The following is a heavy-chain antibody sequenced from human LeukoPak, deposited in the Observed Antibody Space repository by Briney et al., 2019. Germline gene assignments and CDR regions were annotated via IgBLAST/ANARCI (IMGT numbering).Heavy chain of an antibody. D-gene: IGHD6-6*01. V-gene: IGHV3-30-3*01. CDR3: ARGRPSAAKSIAARGGWFDP. J-gene: IGHJ5*02. Sequence: GGSLRLSCAASGVTFSSYAMHWVRQAPGKGLEWVAVISYDGSNKYYADSVKGRFTISRDNSKNTLYLQMNSLRAEDTAVYYCARGRPSAAKSIAARGGWFDPWGQGTLVTVSS. CDR1: GVTFSSYA. CDR2: ISYDGSNK.